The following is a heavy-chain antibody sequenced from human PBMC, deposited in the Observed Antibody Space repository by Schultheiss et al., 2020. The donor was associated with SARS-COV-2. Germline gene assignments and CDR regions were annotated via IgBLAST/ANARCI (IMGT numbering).Heavy chain of an antibody. V-gene: IGHV4-34*01. CDR3: AREGGSYGGGEDAFDI. CDR1: GGSFSGYY. Sequence: SQTLSLTCAVYGGSFSGYYWSWIRQPPGKGLEWIGEINHSGSTNYNPSLKSRVTISVDTSKNQFSLKLSSVTAADTAVYYCAREGGSYGGGEDAFDIWGQGTMVTVSS. J-gene: IGHJ3*02. D-gene: IGHD1-26*01. CDR2: INHSGST.